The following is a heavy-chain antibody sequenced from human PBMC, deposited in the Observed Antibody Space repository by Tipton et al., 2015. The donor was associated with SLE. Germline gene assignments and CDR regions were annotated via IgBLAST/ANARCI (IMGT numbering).Heavy chain of an antibody. CDR1: GFTFSSYS. CDR3: ARDSEWEPYYLDY. V-gene: IGHV3-48*01. D-gene: IGHD1-26*01. CDR2: ISSSSTI. Sequence: SLRLSCAASGFTFSSYSMNWVRQAPGKGLEWVSYISSSSTIYYADSVKGRFTISRDNAKNSLYLQMNSLRAEDTAVYYCARDSEWEPYYLDYWGQGTLVTVSS. J-gene: IGHJ4*02.